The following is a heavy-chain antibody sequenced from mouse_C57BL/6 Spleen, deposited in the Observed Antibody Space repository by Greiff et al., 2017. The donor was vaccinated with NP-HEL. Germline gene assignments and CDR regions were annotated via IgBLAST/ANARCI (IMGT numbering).Heavy chain of an antibody. Sequence: QVQLQQPGAELVRPGSSVKLSCKASGYTFTSYWMHWVKQRPIQGLEWIGNIDPSDSETHYNQKFKDKATLTVDKSSSTAYMPLSGLTSEDYGVYYCASTGSSYGYFDVWGTGTTVTVSS. CDR2: IDPSDSET. J-gene: IGHJ1*03. V-gene: IGHV1-52*01. CDR3: ASTGSSYGYFDV. CDR1: GYTFTSYW. D-gene: IGHD1-1*01.